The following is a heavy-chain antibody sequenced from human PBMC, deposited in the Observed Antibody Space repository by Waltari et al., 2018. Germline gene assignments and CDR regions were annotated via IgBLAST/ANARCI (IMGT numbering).Heavy chain of an antibody. CDR2: IRNIGSGK. J-gene: IGHJ4*02. V-gene: IGHV3-7*01. Sequence: EVQLVESGGGLVQPGGSLRLSCAASGFIFSNYWMGWVRQAPGRGLEGGADIRNIGSGKDYVESVKGRVTISRDNAENTLYLQMNSLRAEDTAVYYCAKDLGIGGGTTEFDHWGQGTLVTVSS. CDR1: GFIFSNYW. CDR3: AKDLGIGGGTTEFDH. D-gene: IGHD1-1*01.